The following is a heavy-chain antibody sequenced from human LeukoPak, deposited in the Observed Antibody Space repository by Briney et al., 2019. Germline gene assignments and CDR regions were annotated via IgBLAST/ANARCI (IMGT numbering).Heavy chain of an antibody. V-gene: IGHV4-30-4*08. Sequence: SETLSLTCTVSGGSTSSYYWSWIRQPPGKGLEWIGYIYYSGSTYYNPSLKSRVTISVDTSKNQFSLKLSSVTAADTAVYYCARWAGFLGMDVWGQGTTVTVSS. D-gene: IGHD2-15*01. CDR3: ARWAGFLGMDV. CDR1: GGSTSSYY. J-gene: IGHJ6*02. CDR2: IYYSGST.